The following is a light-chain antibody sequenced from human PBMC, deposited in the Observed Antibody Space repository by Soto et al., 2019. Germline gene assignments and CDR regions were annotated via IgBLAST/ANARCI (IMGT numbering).Light chain of an antibody. J-gene: IGLJ2*01. Sequence: QSALTQPASVSGSPGQSITISCAGTTSDVAYYDLVSWYQQHPGRAPKLLIYEVDKRPSGISVRFSGSKSGATASLTISGLLPEDEAVYFCCTYAGHVPKFGGGTPLTVL. CDR3: CTYAGHVPK. CDR1: TSDVAYYDL. CDR2: EVD. V-gene: IGLV2-23*02.